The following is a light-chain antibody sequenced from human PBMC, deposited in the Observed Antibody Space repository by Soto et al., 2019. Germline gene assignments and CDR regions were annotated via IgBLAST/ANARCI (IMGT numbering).Light chain of an antibody. J-gene: IGKJ5*01. CDR1: QSLLHSDGYNN. V-gene: IGKV2-28*01. CDR2: SGS. CDR3: MQARLTPVT. Sequence: DIVMSQSPLSLSVTPGEPASISCRSSQSLLHSDGYNNLDWYLQKPGQSPQLLIYSGSIRASGVPDRFSGSWSGTDFTLKISRVEAEDVGVYYCMQARLTPVTFGQGTRLDIK.